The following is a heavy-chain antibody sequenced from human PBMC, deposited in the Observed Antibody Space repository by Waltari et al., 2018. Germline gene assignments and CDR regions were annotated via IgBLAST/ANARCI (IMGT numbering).Heavy chain of an antibody. J-gene: IGHJ4*02. Sequence: QVQLVQSGAEVKKPGASVKVSCKASGYTFTSYDINWVRQATGQGLEWMGWMNPNSGNTGYAQKFQGRVTMTRNTSISTAYMELSSLRSEDTAVYYCARHGDYDFWSGYLTLWYWGQGTLVTVSS. CDR1: GYTFTSYD. CDR3: ARHGDYDFWSGYLTLWY. CDR2: MNPNSGNT. V-gene: IGHV1-8*02. D-gene: IGHD3-3*01.